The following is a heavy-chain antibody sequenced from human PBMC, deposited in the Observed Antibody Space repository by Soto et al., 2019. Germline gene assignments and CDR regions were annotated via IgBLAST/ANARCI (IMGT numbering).Heavy chain of an antibody. V-gene: IGHV4-31*03. Sequence: SETLSLTCTVSGGSISSGGYYWSWIRQHPGKGLEWIGYIYYSGSTYYNPSLKSRVTISVDTSKNQFSLKLSSVTAADTAVYYCARGIQVGVYYLDYWGQGTLVTVSS. J-gene: IGHJ4*02. CDR3: ARGIQVGVYYLDY. D-gene: IGHD5-18*01. CDR2: IYYSGST. CDR1: GGSISSGGYY.